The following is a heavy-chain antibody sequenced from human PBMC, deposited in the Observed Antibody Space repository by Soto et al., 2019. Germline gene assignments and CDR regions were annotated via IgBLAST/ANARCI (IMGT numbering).Heavy chain of an antibody. CDR2: ISAYSGNT. J-gene: IGHJ4*02. D-gene: IGHD3-9*01. CDR1: GYTFTSYG. V-gene: IGHV1-18*01. Sequence: GASVKVSCKASGYTFTSYGISWVRQAPGQGLEWMGWISAYSGNTNYAQKLQGRVTMTTDTSTSTAYMELRSLRFDDTAVYYCAREGPNYDILTGYYPFDYWGQGTLVTVSS. CDR3: AREGPNYDILTGYYPFDY.